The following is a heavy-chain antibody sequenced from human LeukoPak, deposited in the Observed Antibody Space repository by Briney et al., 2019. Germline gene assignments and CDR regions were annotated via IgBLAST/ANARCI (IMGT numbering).Heavy chain of an antibody. CDR2: ISWNSYSI. V-gene: IGHV3-9*01. Sequence: GGSLRLSCAASGFTFDDYAMHWVRQAPGKGLEWVSGISWNSYSIGYADSVKGRFTISRDNAKNSVYLQMNSLRAEDTALYYCAKDSTPRLISADYWGQGTLVTVSS. CDR1: GFTFDDYA. CDR3: AKDSTPRLISADY. D-gene: IGHD2-21*02. J-gene: IGHJ4*02.